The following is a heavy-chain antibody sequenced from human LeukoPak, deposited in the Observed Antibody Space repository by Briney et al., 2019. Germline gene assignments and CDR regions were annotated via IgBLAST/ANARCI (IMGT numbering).Heavy chain of an antibody. V-gene: IGHV3-30*02. D-gene: IGHD2-2*01. CDR2: IRYDGSNK. CDR1: GFTFGSYG. CDR3: AKGSMPVVPAALFDY. J-gene: IGHJ4*02. Sequence: PGGSLRLSCAASGFTFGSYGMHWVRQAPGKGLEWVAFIRYDGSNKYYADSVKGRFTISRDNSKNTLYLQMNSLRAEDTAVYYCAKGSMPVVPAALFDYWGQGTLVTVSS.